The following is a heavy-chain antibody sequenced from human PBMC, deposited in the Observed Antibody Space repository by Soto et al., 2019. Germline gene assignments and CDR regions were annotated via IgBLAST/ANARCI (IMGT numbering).Heavy chain of an antibody. Sequence: ASVKVSCKASGYTFTGYYMHWVRQAPGQGLEWMGWINPNSGGTNYAQKFQGWVTMTRDTSISTAYMELSRLRSDDTAVYYCARGALTGDGAFDIWGQGTMVTVSS. CDR1: GYTFTGYY. D-gene: IGHD7-27*01. V-gene: IGHV1-2*04. J-gene: IGHJ3*02. CDR3: ARGALTGDGAFDI. CDR2: INPNSGGT.